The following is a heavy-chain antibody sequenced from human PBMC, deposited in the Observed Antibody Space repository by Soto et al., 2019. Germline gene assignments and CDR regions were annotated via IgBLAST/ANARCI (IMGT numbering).Heavy chain of an antibody. D-gene: IGHD3-3*01. CDR1: GYTFTSYG. V-gene: IGHV1-18*01. CDR3: AISLRSLEWLSPNYYGMDV. CDR2: ISGYNGNT. J-gene: IGHJ6*02. Sequence: ASVKVSCKASGYTFTSYGISWVRQAPGQGLEWMGWISGYNGNTKYAQKLQATVTMTTDTSTSTAYMELRSLRSDDTAVYYCAISLRSLEWLSPNYYGMDVWGQGTTVTVSS.